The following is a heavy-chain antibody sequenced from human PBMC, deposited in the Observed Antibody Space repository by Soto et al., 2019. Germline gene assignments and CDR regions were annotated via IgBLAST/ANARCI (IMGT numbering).Heavy chain of an antibody. CDR2: IYHSGST. V-gene: IGHV4-4*02. CDR1: GGSISSSNW. J-gene: IGHJ4*02. D-gene: IGHD3-3*01. CDR3: ARGEEWGWRHYFDL. Sequence: SETLSLTCAVSGGSISSSNWWSWVRQPPGKGLEWIGEIYHSGSTNYNPSLKSRVTISVDNSKNTVYLQMSNMRADDTGVYYCARGEEWGWRHYFDLWGQGTLVTVSS.